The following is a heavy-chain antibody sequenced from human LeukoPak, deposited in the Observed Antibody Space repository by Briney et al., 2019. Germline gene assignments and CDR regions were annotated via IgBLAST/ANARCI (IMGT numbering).Heavy chain of an antibody. CDR3: AKDGLYSSSWYFFDY. CDR2: LSYDGSNR. D-gene: IGHD6-13*01. Sequence: GGSLRLSCEASGFTFSSYGMHWVRRAPGKGLEGVAALSYDGSNRYFADSVKGRFTVSRDDSKNTLYLQMDSLRAEDTAVYYCAKDGLYSSSWYFFDYWGQGTLVIVSS. J-gene: IGHJ4*02. CDR1: GFTFSSYG. V-gene: IGHV3-30*18.